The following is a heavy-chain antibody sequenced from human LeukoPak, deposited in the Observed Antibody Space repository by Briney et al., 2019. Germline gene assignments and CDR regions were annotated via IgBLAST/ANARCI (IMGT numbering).Heavy chain of an antibody. CDR1: GFTFSSYA. Sequence: PGGSLRLSCAASGFTFSSYAMSWVRQAPGKGLEWVSAISVSGGSTYYADSVKGRFTISRDNCKNTLYLQMNSLRAEDTAVYYCANSGGYSSSHTYFDYWGQVTLVTVSS. CDR2: ISVSGGST. D-gene: IGHD6-13*01. J-gene: IGHJ4*02. CDR3: ANSGGYSSSHTYFDY. V-gene: IGHV3-23*01.